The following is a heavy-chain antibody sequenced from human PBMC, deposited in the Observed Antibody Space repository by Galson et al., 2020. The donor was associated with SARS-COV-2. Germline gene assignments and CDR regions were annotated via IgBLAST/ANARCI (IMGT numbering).Heavy chain of an antibody. CDR3: AKAHSGYTSGWSVWYYYYYMDV. Sequence: GGSLRLSCAASGFIFSTYGMHWVRQAPGKGLEWVAFIRYDESDESYADSVKGRFTISRKNSKNTLYLQMNNLRAEDTAVYYCAKAHSGYTSGWSVWYYYYYMDVWGKGTTVTISS. CDR1: GFIFSTYG. V-gene: IGHV3-30*02. CDR2: IRYDESDE. J-gene: IGHJ6*03. D-gene: IGHD2-15*01.